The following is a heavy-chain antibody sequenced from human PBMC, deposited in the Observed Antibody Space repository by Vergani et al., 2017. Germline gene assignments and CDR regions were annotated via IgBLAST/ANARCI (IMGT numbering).Heavy chain of an antibody. CDR1: GGSISGVSYY. V-gene: IGHV4-61*02. Sequence: QVKLQESGPGLLKPSQTLSLTCTVSGGSISGVSYYLSWVRQPAGKGLEWIGRIYYSGRTDYNPSLESRVTISVDTSKNTFSLKLNSVTAADTAIYYCATIGYRRWGYYFDYWGQGILVTVSS. D-gene: IGHD2-2*02. CDR2: IYYSGRT. CDR3: ATIGYRRWGYYFDY. J-gene: IGHJ4*02.